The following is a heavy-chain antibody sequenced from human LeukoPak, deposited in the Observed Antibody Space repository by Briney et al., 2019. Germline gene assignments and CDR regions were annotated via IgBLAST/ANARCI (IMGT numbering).Heavy chain of an antibody. CDR2: IFPGDSDT. V-gene: IGHV5-51*01. CDR1: GYSFTSYW. Sequence: GESLKISCKGSGYSFTSYWIGWVGQMPGKGLEWLVFIFPGDSDTRYSPSFQGQVTISADKSINTAYLQWSSLKASDTAMDYCARHVTYYYGSGSYYIDYWGQGTLVTVSS. J-gene: IGHJ4*02. CDR3: ARHVTYYYGSGSYYIDY. D-gene: IGHD3-10*01.